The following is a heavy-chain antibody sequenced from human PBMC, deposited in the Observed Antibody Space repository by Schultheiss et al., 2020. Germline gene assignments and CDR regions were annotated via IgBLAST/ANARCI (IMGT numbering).Heavy chain of an antibody. D-gene: IGHD3-10*01. CDR3: ARDGSGSYYWY. CDR2: IKSDGSST. Sequence: GGSLRLSCAASGFTFSSSWMHWVRQAPGKGLLWVSRIKSDGSSTSYADSVKGRFTISRDNAKNTLYLQMNSLRAEDTAVYYCARDGSGSYYWYWVQGALVTVSS. V-gene: IGHV3-74*01. J-gene: IGHJ4*02. CDR1: GFTFSSSW.